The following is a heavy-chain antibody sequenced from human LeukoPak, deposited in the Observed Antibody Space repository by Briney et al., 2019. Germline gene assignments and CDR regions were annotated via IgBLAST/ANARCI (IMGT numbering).Heavy chain of an antibody. V-gene: IGHV4-34*01. CDR3: AKDWYSGSYLFSFDY. J-gene: IGHJ4*02. CDR2: INHSGST. Sequence: SETLSLTCAVYGGSFSGYYWSWIRQPPGKGLEWIGEINHSGSTNYNPSLKSRVTISVDTSKNQFSLKLSSVTAADTAVYYCAKDWYSGSYLFSFDYWGQGALVTVSS. D-gene: IGHD1-26*01. CDR1: GGSFSGYY.